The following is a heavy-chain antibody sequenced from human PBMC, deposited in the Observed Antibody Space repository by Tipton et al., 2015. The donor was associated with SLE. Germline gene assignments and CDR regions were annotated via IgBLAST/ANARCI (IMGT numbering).Heavy chain of an antibody. CDR3: AGGGVATMGGYAFEI. V-gene: IGHV4-39*07. CDR2: IYYSGST. J-gene: IGHJ3*02. CDR1: GGSISDKSYY. Sequence: TLSLTCTVSGGSISDKSYYWGWLRQPPGKDLEWIGSIYYSGSTYSNPSLKSRVTISLDTSRHQFSLRLNSVTAADTALYYCAGGGVATMGGYAFEIWGQGTMVTVSS. D-gene: IGHD5-12*01.